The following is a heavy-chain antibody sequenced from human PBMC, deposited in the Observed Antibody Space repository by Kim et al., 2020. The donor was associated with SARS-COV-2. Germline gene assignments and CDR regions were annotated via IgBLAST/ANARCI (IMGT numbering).Heavy chain of an antibody. D-gene: IGHD3-10*01. V-gene: IGHV4-34*01. CDR2: INHSGST. J-gene: IGHJ5*02. Sequence: SETLSLTCAVYGGSFSGYYWSWIRQPPGKGLEWIGEINHSGSTNYNPSLKRRVNISVDTSKNQFSLKLSSVTAADTAVYYCARPSLHMGRGVSGGNWFDPWGQGTLVTVSS. CDR1: GGSFSGYY. CDR3: ARPSLHMGRGVSGGNWFDP.